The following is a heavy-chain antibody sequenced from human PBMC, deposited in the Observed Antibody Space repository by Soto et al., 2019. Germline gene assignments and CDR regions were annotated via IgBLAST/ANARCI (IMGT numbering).Heavy chain of an antibody. CDR3: ARDPSITMVRGVISPNWFDP. CDR1: GYTFTSYY. V-gene: IGHV1-46*01. J-gene: IGHJ5*02. D-gene: IGHD3-10*01. CDR2: INPSGGST. Sequence: QVQLVQSGAEVKKPGASVKVSCKASGYTFTSYYMHWVRQAPGQGLEWMGIINPSGGSTSYAQKFQGRVTMTRDTSTSTVYMELSSLRSEDTAVYYCARDPSITMVRGVISPNWFDPWGQGTLVTVSS.